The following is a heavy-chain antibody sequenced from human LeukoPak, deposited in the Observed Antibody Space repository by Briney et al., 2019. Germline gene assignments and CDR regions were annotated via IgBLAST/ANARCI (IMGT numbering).Heavy chain of an antibody. CDR1: GYTFTGYY. CDR2: INPNSGGT. J-gene: IGHJ4*02. D-gene: IGHD2-8*02. V-gene: IGHV1-2*02. CDR3: ASELVPARVCDY. Sequence: GASVKVSCKASGYTFTGYYMHWVRQAPGQGLEWMGWINPNSGGTNCAQKFQGRVTMTRDTSISTAYMELSRLRSDDTAVYYCASELVPARVCDYWGQGTPVTVSS.